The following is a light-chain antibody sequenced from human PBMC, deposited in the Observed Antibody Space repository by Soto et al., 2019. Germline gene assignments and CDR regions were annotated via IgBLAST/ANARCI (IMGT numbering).Light chain of an antibody. V-gene: IGKV1-5*03. CDR3: QQYNSYSENT. Sequence: DIQMTQSPSTLSASVGDRVTITCRASQGISTWLAWLQQKSGEAPKLLIYKASTLESGVPSRFSGSGSGTDFTLTISSLQPGDAATYYCQQYNSYSENTFGQGTRLEIK. CDR2: KAS. CDR1: QGISTW. J-gene: IGKJ2*01.